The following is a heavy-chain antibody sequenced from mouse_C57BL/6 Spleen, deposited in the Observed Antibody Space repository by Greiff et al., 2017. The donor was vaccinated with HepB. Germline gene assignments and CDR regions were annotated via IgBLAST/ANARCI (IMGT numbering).Heavy chain of an antibody. CDR1: GFTFSSYA. D-gene: IGHD1-1*01. Sequence: EVQGVESGGGLVKPGGSLKLSCAASGFTFSSYAMSWVRQTPEKRLEWVATISDGGSYTYYPDNVKGRFTISRDNAKNNLYLQMSHLKSEDTAMYYGARDSSYDFDYWGQGTTLTVSS. V-gene: IGHV5-4*01. CDR3: ARDSSYDFDY. J-gene: IGHJ2*01. CDR2: ISDGGSYT.